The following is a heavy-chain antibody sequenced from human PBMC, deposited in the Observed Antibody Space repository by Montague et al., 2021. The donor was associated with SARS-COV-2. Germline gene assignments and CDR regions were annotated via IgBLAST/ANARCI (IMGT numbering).Heavy chain of an antibody. V-gene: IGHV4-61*02. Sequence: TLSLTCTVSGGSISSGSYYWTWIRQPAGKGLEWIGRIYTSGSANYNASLKSRVTISLDTSKNQFSLKLSSVTAADTAVYYCARARTSLIVVVNEFDYWGQGTLVTVSS. J-gene: IGHJ4*02. CDR1: GGSISSGSYY. CDR3: ARARTSLIVVVNEFDY. CDR2: IYTSGSA. D-gene: IGHD2-21*01.